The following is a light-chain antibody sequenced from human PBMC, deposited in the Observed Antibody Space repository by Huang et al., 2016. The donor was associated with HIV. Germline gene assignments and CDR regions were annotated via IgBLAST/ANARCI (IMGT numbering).Light chain of an antibody. Sequence: IVMTQSPATLSVAPGESAALSCRAGKTIKKNLAWYQQKPGQAPRLLIYGASTRATGGPARFSGSGAGTEFTLTISSLQSDDFAVYYCQQYDYWPPVTFGQGTKV. CDR2: GAS. J-gene: IGKJ1*01. V-gene: IGKV3-15*01. CDR3: QQYDYWPPVT. CDR1: KTIKKN.